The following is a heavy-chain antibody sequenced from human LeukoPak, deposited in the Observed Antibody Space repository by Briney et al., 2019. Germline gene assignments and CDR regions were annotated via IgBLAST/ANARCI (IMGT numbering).Heavy chain of an antibody. V-gene: IGHV3-48*01. J-gene: IGHJ5*02. CDR1: GFTFTPYT. CDR2: ISRDGNTI. D-gene: IGHD2-8*02. Sequence: GGSLRLSCAATGFTFTPYTMNWFRQPPGKGPEWVSYISRDGNTIYYADSVKGRFTISRDIAKKSLFLQMDSLRVEDTAMYYCAKGTTGTWGQGTLVTVSS. CDR3: AKGTTGT.